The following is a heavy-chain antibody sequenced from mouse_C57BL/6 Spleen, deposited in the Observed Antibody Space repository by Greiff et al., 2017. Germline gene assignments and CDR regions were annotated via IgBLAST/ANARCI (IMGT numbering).Heavy chain of an antibody. CDR3: ANSGGYDGYSLYFDY. J-gene: IGHJ2*01. D-gene: IGHD2-3*01. CDR1: GFSLTSYG. CDR2: IWRGGST. Sequence: VMLVESGPGLVQPSQSLSITCTVSGFSLTSYGVHWVRQSPGKGLEWLGVIWRGGSTDYNAAFMSRLSITKDNSKSQVFFKMNSLQADDTAIYYCANSGGYDGYSLYFDYWGQGTTLTVSS. V-gene: IGHV2-5*01.